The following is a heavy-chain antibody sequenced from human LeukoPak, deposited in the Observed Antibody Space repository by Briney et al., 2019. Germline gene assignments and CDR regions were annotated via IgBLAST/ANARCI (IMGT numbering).Heavy chain of an antibody. CDR2: IYYSGST. D-gene: IGHD2-15*01. J-gene: IGHJ5*02. Sequence: SETLSLTCTVSGGSISSYYWSWIRQPPGKGLEWIGYIYYSGSTNYNPSLKSRVTISVDTSKNQFSLKLSSVTAADTAVYYCARGGNPGYCSSGSCLEFDPWGQGTLVTVSS. CDR1: GGSISSYY. CDR3: ARGGNPGYCSSGSCLEFDP. V-gene: IGHV4-59*01.